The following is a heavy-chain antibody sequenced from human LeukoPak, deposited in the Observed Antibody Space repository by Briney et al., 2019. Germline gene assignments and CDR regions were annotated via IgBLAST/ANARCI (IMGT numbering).Heavy chain of an antibody. CDR2: MNPNSGHT. J-gene: IGHJ4*02. Sequence: ASVKVSCKASGYTFTSYDINWVRQATGQGLEWMGWMNPNSGHTGNAQKFQGRVTMTRSTSISTAYMELSSLRSEDTAVYYCAREGAVTGPQHFDYWGEGTLVTVSS. V-gene: IGHV1-8*01. CDR1: GYTFTSYD. D-gene: IGHD1-14*01. CDR3: AREGAVTGPQHFDY.